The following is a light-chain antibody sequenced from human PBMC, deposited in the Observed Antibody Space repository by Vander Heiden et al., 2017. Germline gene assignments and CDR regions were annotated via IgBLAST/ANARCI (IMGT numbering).Light chain of an antibody. CDR3: QQSSSFPRT. J-gene: IGKJ4*01. Sequence: IQTIQSPSALSASVGDRVPIPCRASQDISNWLAWYQQKPREAPKLLIYLTSSIQSGVPSRFRGGGSGTHFTLTINSLQPDDFATFYCQQSSSFPRTFGGGTQVEMK. CDR1: QDISNW. V-gene: IGKV1-12*01. CDR2: LTS.